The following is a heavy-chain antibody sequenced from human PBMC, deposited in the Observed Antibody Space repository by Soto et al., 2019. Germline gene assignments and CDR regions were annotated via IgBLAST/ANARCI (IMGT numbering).Heavy chain of an antibody. CDR2: TYHSGYT. CDR3: ARDSRTGNYFDP. Sequence: QMRLQESGSGLVKPSQTLSLTCAVSGGSISSGGYAWNWIRQPPGKGLEWIGCTYHSGYTSYNPSLKKRVTISVDKSKNQISLTLSFVTAADTAVYYCARDSRTGNYFDPWGKGTLVTVSS. V-gene: IGHV4-30-2*01. D-gene: IGHD1-7*01. J-gene: IGHJ5*02. CDR1: GGSISSGGYA.